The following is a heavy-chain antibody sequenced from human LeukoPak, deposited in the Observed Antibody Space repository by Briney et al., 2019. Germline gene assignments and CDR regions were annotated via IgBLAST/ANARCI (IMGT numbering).Heavy chain of an antibody. J-gene: IGHJ4*02. Sequence: PGGSLRLSCAASGFTFINAWMNWVRQAPGKGLEWVGRIKSKTDGGTTDYAAPVKGRFTISRDDSKNTLHLQMNSLKTEDTAVYYCAKEVAGAIDYWGQGTLVIVSS. CDR1: GFTFINAW. V-gene: IGHV3-15*01. CDR2: IKSKTDGGTT. CDR3: AKEVAGAIDY. D-gene: IGHD1-26*01.